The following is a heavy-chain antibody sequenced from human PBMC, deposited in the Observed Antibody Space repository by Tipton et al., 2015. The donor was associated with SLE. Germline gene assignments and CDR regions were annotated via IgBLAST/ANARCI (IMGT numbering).Heavy chain of an antibody. V-gene: IGHV4-59*01. CDR2: IYYSGST. J-gene: IGHJ4*02. CDR1: GGSISSYY. Sequence: TLSLTCTVSGGSISSYYWSWIRQPPGKGLEWIGYIYYSGSTNYNPSLKSRVTIPVDTSKNQFSLRLSSVTAADTAVYYCARDLSGVRNYWGQGTLVTVSS. CDR3: ARDLSGVRNY. D-gene: IGHD1-26*01.